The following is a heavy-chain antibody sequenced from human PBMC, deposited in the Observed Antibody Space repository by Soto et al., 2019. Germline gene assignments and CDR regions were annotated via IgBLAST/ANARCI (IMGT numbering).Heavy chain of an antibody. CDR2: IYYSGTT. CDR1: AGSISRRGYY. CDR3: ARQNGSFRSWFDS. Sequence: SETLSLTYTGSAGSISRRGYYWCWIRQPPGKGLEWIGGIYYSGTTFYSPSLKSRVIISVDTSKNQFSLKLTSVTAADTAMYYCARQNGSFRSWFDSWGQGTLVTVS. J-gene: IGHJ5*01. D-gene: IGHD3-10*01. V-gene: IGHV4-39*01.